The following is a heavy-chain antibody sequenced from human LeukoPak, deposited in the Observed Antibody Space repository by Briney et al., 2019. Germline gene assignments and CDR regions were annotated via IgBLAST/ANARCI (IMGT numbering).Heavy chain of an antibody. CDR3: ARSPTLYSVVTAIPHYYFDY. CDR2: IKQDETEK. J-gene: IGHJ4*02. V-gene: IGHV3-7*03. CDR1: GFTFSNFW. Sequence: RPGGSLRLSCTASGFTFSNFWMGWVRQAPGKGLEWVANIKQDETEKFYLGSVKGRFTISRDNAKNSLYLQMNSLRAEDTAVYYCARSPTLYSVVTAIPHYYFDYRGQGTLVTVSS. D-gene: IGHD2-21*02.